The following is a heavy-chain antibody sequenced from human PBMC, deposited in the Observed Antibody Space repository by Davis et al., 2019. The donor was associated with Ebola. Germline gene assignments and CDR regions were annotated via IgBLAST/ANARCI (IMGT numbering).Heavy chain of an antibody. V-gene: IGHV3-23*03. J-gene: IGHJ6*02. D-gene: IGHD2-15*01. CDR2: IYSGGST. Sequence: GESLKISCAASGFTFSSYAMSWVRQAPGKGLEWASVIYSGGSTYYADSVKGRFTISRDNSKNTLYLQMNSLRAEDTAVYYCAKWDCSGGSCYGMDVWGQGTTVTVSS. CDR1: GFTFSSYA. CDR3: AKWDCSGGSCYGMDV.